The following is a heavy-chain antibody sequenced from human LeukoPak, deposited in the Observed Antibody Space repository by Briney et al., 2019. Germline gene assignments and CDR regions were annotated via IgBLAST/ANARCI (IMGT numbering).Heavy chain of an antibody. Sequence: ASVKVSCKASGYTFTSYYMHWVRQAPGQGLEWMGIINPSGGSTSYAQKFQGRVTMTRDMSTSTVYMELSSLRSEDTAVYYCARADPYYYDSSGYLTNWGQGTLVTVS. V-gene: IGHV1-46*01. CDR3: ARADPYYYDSSGYLTN. J-gene: IGHJ4*02. CDR1: GYTFTSYY. D-gene: IGHD3-22*01. CDR2: INPSGGST.